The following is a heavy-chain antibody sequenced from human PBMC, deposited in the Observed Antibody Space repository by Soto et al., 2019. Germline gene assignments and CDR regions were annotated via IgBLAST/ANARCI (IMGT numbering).Heavy chain of an antibody. V-gene: IGHV4-34*01. CDR1: GGSFSGYY. J-gene: IGHJ6*02. CDR3: ARGRRDRIAAAADESMGISLARYYYGMDV. CDR2: INHSGST. Sequence: SETLSLTCAVYGGSFSGYYWSWIRQPPGKGLEWIGEINHSGSTNYNPSLKSRVTISVDTSKNQFSLKLSSVTAADTAVYYCARGRRDRIAAAADESMGISLARYYYGMDVWGQGTTVTISS. D-gene: IGHD6-13*01.